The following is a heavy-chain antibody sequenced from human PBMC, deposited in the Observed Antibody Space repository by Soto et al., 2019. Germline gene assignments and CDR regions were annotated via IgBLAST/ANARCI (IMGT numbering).Heavy chain of an antibody. D-gene: IGHD3-10*01. Sequence: QVQLQQWGAGLLKPAESLSLTCAVYGGSFSGYYLSWIRQPSGKGLEWIGEINHSGSTNYNPSLKSRVTISVDTSKNQFSLKLSSVTSADTAVYYCASVYYYGSRSPGPGMDVWGQGTTVTVSS. J-gene: IGHJ6*02. CDR2: INHSGST. V-gene: IGHV4-34*01. CDR3: ASVYYYGSRSPGPGMDV. CDR1: GGSFSGYY.